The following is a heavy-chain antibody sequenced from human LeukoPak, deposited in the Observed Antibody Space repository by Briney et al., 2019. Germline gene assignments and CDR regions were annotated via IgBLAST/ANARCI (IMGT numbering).Heavy chain of an antibody. J-gene: IGHJ6*02. V-gene: IGHV1-46*01. CDR3: ARLAARRGYYYYGMDV. Sequence: ASVKVSCKASGYTFTRYYMHWVRQAPGQGLEWMGIINPSGGSARYAQKFQGRVTMTRDTSTSTVYMEVSSLRSEDTAVYYCARLAARRGYYYYGMDVWGQGTTVTVSS. CDR1: GYTFTRYY. D-gene: IGHD3-10*01. CDR2: INPSGGSA.